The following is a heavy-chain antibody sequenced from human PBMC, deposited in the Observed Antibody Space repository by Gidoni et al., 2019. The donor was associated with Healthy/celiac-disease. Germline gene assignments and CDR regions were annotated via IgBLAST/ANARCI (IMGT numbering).Heavy chain of an antibody. D-gene: IGHD6-19*01. CDR2: IRSKANSYAT. CDR3: TRPSGSGWYDY. CDR1: GFTFSGSA. J-gene: IGHJ4*02. V-gene: IGHV3-73*02. Sequence: EVQLVESGRGLVQPGGSRKLSCAASGFTFSGSAMHWVRQASGKGLEWVGRIRSKANSYATAYAASVKGRFTISRDDSKNTAYLQMNSLKTEDTAVYYCTRPSGSGWYDYWGQGTLVTVSS.